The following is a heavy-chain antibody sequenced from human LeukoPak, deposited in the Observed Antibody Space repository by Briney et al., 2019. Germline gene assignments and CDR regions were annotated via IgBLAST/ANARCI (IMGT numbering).Heavy chain of an antibody. V-gene: IGHV4-34*01. CDR2: INHSGRT. D-gene: IGHD3-10*01. CDR1: GGSFSDYY. Sequence: SETLSLTCAVYGGSFSDYYWSWIRQSPGRGLEWIGEINHSGRTNYNLSLKSRVTILIDTTNSHFSLRLNSVTAADTAVYYCASRVRGFNDAFDIWGQGTKVTVSS. CDR3: ASRVRGFNDAFDI. J-gene: IGHJ3*02.